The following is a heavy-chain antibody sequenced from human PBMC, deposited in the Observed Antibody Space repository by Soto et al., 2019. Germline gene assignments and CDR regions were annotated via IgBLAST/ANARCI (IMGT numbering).Heavy chain of an antibody. CDR3: AVSYDIQDTNWFDP. CDR1: GYTFTSYA. J-gene: IGHJ5*02. D-gene: IGHD3-9*01. V-gene: IGHV1-3*01. CDR2: INAGNGNT. Sequence: ASVKVSCKASGYTFTSYAMHWVRQAPGQRLEWMGWINAGNGNTKYSQKFQGRVTITRDTSASTAYMELSSLRSEDTAVYYCAVSYDIQDTNWFDPWGQGTLVTVSS.